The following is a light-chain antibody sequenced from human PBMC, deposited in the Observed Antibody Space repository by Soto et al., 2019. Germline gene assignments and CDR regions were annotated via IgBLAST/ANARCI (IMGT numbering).Light chain of an antibody. CDR2: VNSDGSH. Sequence: QSVLTQSPSASASLGASVKLTCTLSSGHSNYAIAWHQQQPEKGPRYLMKVNSDGSHTKGDGIPDRFSGSSSGAERHLTISSLQSEDEADYYCQTWGTGIRVFGGGTKLTVL. CDR1: SGHSNYA. CDR3: QTWGTGIRV. V-gene: IGLV4-69*01. J-gene: IGLJ2*01.